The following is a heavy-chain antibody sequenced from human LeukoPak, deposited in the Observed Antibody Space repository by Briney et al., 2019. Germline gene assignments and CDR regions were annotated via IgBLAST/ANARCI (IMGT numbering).Heavy chain of an antibody. D-gene: IGHD2-2*01. J-gene: IGHJ6*02. CDR1: GFTFSDYY. CDR2: ISSSGSTI. V-gene: IGHV3-11*01. CDR3: ARDPLYCSSTSCYDDYYYGMDV. Sequence: GGSLRLSCAASGFTFSDYYMRWIRQAPGKGLEWVSYISSSGSTIYYADSVKGRFTISMDNAKNSLYLQMNSLRAEDTAVYYCARDPLYCSSTSCYDDYYYGMDVWGQGTTVTVSS.